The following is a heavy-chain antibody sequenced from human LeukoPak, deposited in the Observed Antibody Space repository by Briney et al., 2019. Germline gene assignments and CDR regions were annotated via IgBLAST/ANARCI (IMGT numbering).Heavy chain of an antibody. CDR1: GFTFSCYG. CDR3: AKDVSSLYYGMDV. Sequence: GRPLRLSCAASGFTFSCYGMHWVRQAPGKGLEGVAVILYDGCNKYYADSVKRRVTISRDNSKNTLYLKMNSLRAEDTAVYYCAKDVSSLYYGMDVWGQGTTVTVSS. D-gene: IGHD6-13*01. CDR2: ILYDGCNK. J-gene: IGHJ6*02. V-gene: IGHV3-30*18.